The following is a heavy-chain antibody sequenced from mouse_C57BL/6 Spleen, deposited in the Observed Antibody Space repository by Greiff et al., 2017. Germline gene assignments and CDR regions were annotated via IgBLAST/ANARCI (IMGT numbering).Heavy chain of an antibody. Sequence: EVHLVESGGGLVKPGGSLKLSCAASGFTFSDYGMHWVRQAPEKGLEWVAYISSGSSTIYYADTVKGRFTISSDNAKNTLFLQMTSLRSEDTAMYYCARDGSSYPYYYAMDYWGQGTSVTVSS. J-gene: IGHJ4*01. V-gene: IGHV5-17*01. CDR2: ISSGSSTI. CDR3: ARDGSSYPYYYAMDY. CDR1: GFTFSDYG. D-gene: IGHD1-1*01.